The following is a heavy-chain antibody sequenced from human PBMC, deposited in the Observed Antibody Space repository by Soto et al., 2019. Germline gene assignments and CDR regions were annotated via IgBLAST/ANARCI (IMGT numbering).Heavy chain of an antibody. Sequence: QVQLQESGPGLVKPSETLSLTCAVSGGSMSRGNYYWLCIRQPPGSGTDWIGSIYSTGSSYSNPSLRRRVSTSVDTSKTQGSLNVNPVTAAHPAVYYCARDGTQLRLSGRARFHPWGQGTLGSVSS. J-gene: IGHJ5*02. D-gene: IGHD1-26*01. V-gene: IGHV4-30-4*01. CDR3: ARDGTQLRLSGRARFHP. CDR2: IYSTGSS. CDR1: GGSMSRGNYY.